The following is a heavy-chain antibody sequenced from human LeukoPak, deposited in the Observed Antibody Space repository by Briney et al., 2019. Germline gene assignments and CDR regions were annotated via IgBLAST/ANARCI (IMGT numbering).Heavy chain of an antibody. Sequence: SETLSLTCAVYGGSFSGYYWSWIRQPPGKGLEWIGEINHSGSTNYNPSLKSRVTISVDRSKNQFSLKLSSVTAADTAVYYCSTYGSGKGGENWFDPWGQGTLVTVSS. V-gene: IGHV4-34*03. CDR2: INHSGST. CDR3: STYGSGKGGENWFDP. CDR1: GGSFSGYY. D-gene: IGHD3-10*01. J-gene: IGHJ5*02.